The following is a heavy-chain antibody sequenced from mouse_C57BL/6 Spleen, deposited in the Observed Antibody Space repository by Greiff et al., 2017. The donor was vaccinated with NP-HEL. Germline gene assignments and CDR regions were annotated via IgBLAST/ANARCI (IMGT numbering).Heavy chain of an antibody. J-gene: IGHJ2*01. CDR3: ARGATVVARKVYFDY. CDR1: GYTFTSYG. V-gene: IGHV1-81*01. D-gene: IGHD1-1*01. Sequence: ESGAELARPGASVKLSCKASGYTFTSYGISWVKQRTGQGLEWIGEIYPRSGNTYYNEKFKGKATLTADKSSSTAYMELRSLTSEDSAVYFCARGATVVARKVYFDYWGQGTTLTVSS. CDR2: IYPRSGNT.